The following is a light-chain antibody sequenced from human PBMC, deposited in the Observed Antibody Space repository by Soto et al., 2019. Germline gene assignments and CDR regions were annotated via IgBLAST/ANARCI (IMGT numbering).Light chain of an antibody. V-gene: IGKV3-15*01. CDR1: QSVSSN. CDR3: QQYNKWPLT. J-gene: IGKJ1*01. CDR2: AVS. Sequence: ELMMTQSPGTLSASPGERATLSCRASQSVSSNLAWYQQKPGQAPRLLIYAVSTRATGIPARFSGSGSGPEFTLTISSLQSEDFAVYYCQQYNKWPLTLGQGTKVEIK.